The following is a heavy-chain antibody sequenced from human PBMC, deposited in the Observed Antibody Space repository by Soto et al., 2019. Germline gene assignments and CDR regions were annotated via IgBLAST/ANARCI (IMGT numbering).Heavy chain of an antibody. J-gene: IGHJ5*02. CDR3: ARVGEGARSRLVPGDVWFDP. D-gene: IGHD3-9*01. Sequence: QVQLVQSGAEVKKPGSSVKVSCKASGGTFSSYAISWVRQAPGQGLEWMGGIIPICGTANYAQKFQGRVTIAADDSTSTAYMELSSLRSEDTAVYYCARVGEGARSRLVPGDVWFDPWGQGTLVTVSS. CDR2: IIPICGTA. V-gene: IGHV1-69*12. CDR1: GGTFSSYA.